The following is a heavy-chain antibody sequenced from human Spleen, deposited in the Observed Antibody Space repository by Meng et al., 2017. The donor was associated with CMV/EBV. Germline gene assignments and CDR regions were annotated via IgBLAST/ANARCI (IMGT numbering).Heavy chain of an antibody. Sequence: GESLKISCAASGFTFSRSSMNWVRQAPGKGLEWVSSISSSGSYIYYADSVKGRFTISRDNAKNSLYLQKNSLRAEDTAVYYCPRDLGSEGDYWGQGTLVTVSS. CDR1: GFTFSRSS. J-gene: IGHJ4*02. CDR3: PRDLGSEGDY. V-gene: IGHV3-21*01. CDR2: ISSSGSYI.